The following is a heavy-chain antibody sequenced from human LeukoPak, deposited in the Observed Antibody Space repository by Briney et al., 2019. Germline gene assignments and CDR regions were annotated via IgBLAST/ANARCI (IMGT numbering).Heavy chain of an antibody. CDR1: GFTFSSYA. J-gene: IGHJ4*02. CDR2: IKQDGSEK. V-gene: IGHV3-7*01. Sequence: PGRSLRLSCAASGFTFSSYAMHWVRQAPGKGLEWVANIKQDGSEKYYVDSVKGRFTISRDNAKNSLYLQMNSLRAEDTAVYYCATFGELLPPYFDYWGQGTLVTVSS. D-gene: IGHD3-10*01. CDR3: ATFGELLPPYFDY.